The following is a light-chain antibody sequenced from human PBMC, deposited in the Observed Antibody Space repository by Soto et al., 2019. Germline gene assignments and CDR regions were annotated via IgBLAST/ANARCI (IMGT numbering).Light chain of an antibody. V-gene: IGKV3-11*01. Sequence: EFVLTQSPGTLPLSPGERATLSCRASQTVRNNYLAWYQHKPGQGHRLLIYDASDRAHGIPARFSGSGSATDFTLTISSLEPEDFAVYYCQQRSNWPSLTFGGGTKVDIK. CDR2: DAS. J-gene: IGKJ4*01. CDR1: QTVRNNY. CDR3: QQRSNWPSLT.